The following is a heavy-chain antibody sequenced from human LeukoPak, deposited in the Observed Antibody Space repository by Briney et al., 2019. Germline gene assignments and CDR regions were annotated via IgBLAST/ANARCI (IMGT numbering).Heavy chain of an antibody. CDR1: GGTFSSYA. CDR2: IIPIFGTA. CDR3: ASGRGDCSSTSCHNWFAP. J-gene: IGHJ5*02. D-gene: IGHD2-2*01. Sequence: GASVKVSCKASGGTFSSYAISWVRQAPGQGLEWMGGIIPIFGTANYAQKFQGRVTITTDESTSTAYMELSSLRSEDTAVYYCASGRGDCSSTSCHNWFAPGAQEPLVTVPS. V-gene: IGHV1-69*05.